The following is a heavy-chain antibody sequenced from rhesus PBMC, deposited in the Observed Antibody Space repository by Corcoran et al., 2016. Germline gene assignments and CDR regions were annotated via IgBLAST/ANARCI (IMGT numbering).Heavy chain of an antibody. CDR2: FNGNSGIT. J-gene: IGHJ4*01. V-gene: IGHV4-80*01. CDR1: GASISSYW. CDR3: ARDTIAGTTWRDD. Sequence: QVQLQESGPGLVKPSETLSLTCAVPGASISSYWWNWIRQPPGKGLAGIGEFNGNSGITNSNPALNSRGTISNDASKNQCSLKLSSVTAADTAVYYCARDTIAGTTWRDDWGQGVLVTVSS. D-gene: IGHD1-20*01.